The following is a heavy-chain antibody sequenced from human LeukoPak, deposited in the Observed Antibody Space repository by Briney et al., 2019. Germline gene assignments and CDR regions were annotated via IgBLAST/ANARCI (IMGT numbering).Heavy chain of an antibody. CDR1: GFTFSTYA. CDR2: ICGSGVTT. V-gene: IGHV3-48*03. Sequence: GRSLRLSCAASGFTFSTYAMNWVRQAPGKGLEWVSSICGSGVTTQYADSVKGRFTISRDNAKKSLFLQMNSLRAEDTAVYYCTRDRYSYAYWGLGTLVTVSS. J-gene: IGHJ4*02. D-gene: IGHD5-18*01. CDR3: TRDRYSYAY.